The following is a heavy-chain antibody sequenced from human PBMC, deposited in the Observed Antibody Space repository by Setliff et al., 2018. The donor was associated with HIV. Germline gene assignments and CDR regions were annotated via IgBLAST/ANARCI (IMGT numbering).Heavy chain of an antibody. Sequence: GASVKVSCKASGYMFTAYHVHWVRRAPGRGLEWMGNIDPNNGVTRSARNFQGRVTMTRDTSISTPYMELSGLTSDDTAVYYCASMGYFGESYFQFWGQGTLVTVSS. J-gene: IGHJ1*01. D-gene: IGHD3-10*01. CDR3: ASMGYFGESYFQF. CDR2: IDPNNGVT. CDR1: GYMFTAYH. V-gene: IGHV1-2*02.